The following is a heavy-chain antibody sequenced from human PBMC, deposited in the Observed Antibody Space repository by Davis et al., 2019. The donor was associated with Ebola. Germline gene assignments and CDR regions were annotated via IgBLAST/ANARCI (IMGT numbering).Heavy chain of an antibody. D-gene: IGHD3-9*01. CDR3: TRDFDWHDGS. V-gene: IGHV3-74*01. Sequence: GESLKISCAASGFTSTYNWIHWVRQAPGKGPVWVSRINSDGSKTGYADSVKGRFTISRDNAKNTLYLQMNSLRAEDTAVYYCTRDFDWHDGSWGQGTLVTVSS. CDR2: INSDGSKT. CDR1: GFTSTYNW. J-gene: IGHJ5*02.